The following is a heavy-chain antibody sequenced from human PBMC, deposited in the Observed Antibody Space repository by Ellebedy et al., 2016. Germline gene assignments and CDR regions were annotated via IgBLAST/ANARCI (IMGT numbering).Heavy chain of an antibody. Sequence: SETLSLXXAISGATMFGQNVAWNWISQSTSCGLEWLGRTYYRSKLYNDYAVSVKSRIIINADTSKNQFSLQLNSVTPEDTAMYYCTRGQFTAFDIWGQGTMVTVSS. CDR1: GATMFGQNVA. CDR3: TRGQFTAFDI. J-gene: IGHJ3*02. D-gene: IGHD5-24*01. V-gene: IGHV6-1*01. CDR2: TYYRSKLYN.